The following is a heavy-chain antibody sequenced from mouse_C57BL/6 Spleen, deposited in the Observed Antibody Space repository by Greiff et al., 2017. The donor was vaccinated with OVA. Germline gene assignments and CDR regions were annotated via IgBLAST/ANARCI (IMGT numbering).Heavy chain of an antibody. CDR1: GFTFSSYA. D-gene: IGHD2-2*01. V-gene: IGHV5-4*01. CDR3: ARDNGSFAY. Sequence: EVKVEESGGGLVKPGGSLKLSCAASGFTFSSYAMSWVRQTPEKRLEWVATISDGGSYTYSPDNVKGRFTISRDNAKNNLYLQMSRLKSEDKAMNYCARDNGSFAYWGQGTLGTVAA. CDR2: ISDGGSYT. J-gene: IGHJ3*01.